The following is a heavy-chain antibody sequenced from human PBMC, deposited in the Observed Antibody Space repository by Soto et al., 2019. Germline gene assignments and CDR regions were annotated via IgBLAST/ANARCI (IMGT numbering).Heavy chain of an antibody. CDR2: INHSGST. V-gene: IGHV4-34*01. J-gene: IGHJ5*02. CDR3: ARGSIAAAATPLRANWFDP. CDR1: GGSFSGYY. D-gene: IGHD6-13*01. Sequence: SLTCAVYGGSFSGYYWSWIRQPPGKGLEWIGEINHSGSTNYNPSLKSRVTISVDTSKNQFSLKLSSVTAADTAVYYCARGSIAAAATPLRANWFDPWGQGTLVTVSS.